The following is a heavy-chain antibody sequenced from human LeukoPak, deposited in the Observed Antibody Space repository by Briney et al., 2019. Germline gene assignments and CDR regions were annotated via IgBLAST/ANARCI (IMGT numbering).Heavy chain of an antibody. V-gene: IGHV3-48*03. CDR2: ISRSGSTT. CDR1: GFTFSSYE. D-gene: IGHD3-10*01. J-gene: IGHJ4*02. CDR3: ARWNYGSGSRADY. Sequence: GSLRLSCAASGFTFSSYEMNWFRQGPGKGLEWVSYISRSGSTTYFADSVKGRFTISRDNAKSSLYLQMNSLRVEDTAVYYCARWNYGSGSRADYWGQGTLVTVSS.